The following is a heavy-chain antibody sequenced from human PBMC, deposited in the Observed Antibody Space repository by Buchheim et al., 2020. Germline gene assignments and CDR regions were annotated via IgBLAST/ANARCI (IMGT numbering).Heavy chain of an antibody. CDR3: ARQKTDYYYMDV. J-gene: IGHJ6*03. V-gene: IGHV4-61*01. CDR2: IYYSGST. Sequence: QVQLQESGPGLVKPSETLSLTCTVSGDSVSSGSYYWGWIRQPPGEGLEWIGYIYYSGSTNYNPSLKSRVIMSVDTSKNQFSLKLTSVTAADTAVFYCARQKTDYYYMDVWGKGTT. CDR1: GDSVSSGSYY.